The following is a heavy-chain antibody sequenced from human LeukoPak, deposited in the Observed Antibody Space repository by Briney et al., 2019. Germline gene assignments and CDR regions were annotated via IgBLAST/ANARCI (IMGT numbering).Heavy chain of an antibody. V-gene: IGHV3-48*04. CDR3: ARPPSITNPYYGLDV. D-gene: IGHD3-3*01. CDR1: GFTFSSYG. J-gene: IGHJ6*02. Sequence: GSLRLSCAASGFTFSSYGMHWVRQAPGKGLEWVSYISSSGSSIYYADSVKGRFTISRDNAKNSLCLQMNSLRVEDTAVYYCARPPSITNPYYGLDVWGQGTTVTVSS. CDR2: ISSSGSSI.